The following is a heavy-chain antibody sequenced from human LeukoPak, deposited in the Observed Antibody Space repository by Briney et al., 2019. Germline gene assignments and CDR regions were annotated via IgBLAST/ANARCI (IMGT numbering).Heavy chain of an antibody. CDR1: GFTFSSYW. Sequence: PGRSLRLSCAACGFTFSSYWMHWVRQVPGKGLVWVARINPGGSSITYADSVKGRFTISRDNAKNTLYLQMDSLRAEDTGVYYCARRNQADDYWGQGTLVTVSS. CDR3: ARRNQADDY. V-gene: IGHV3-74*01. CDR2: INPGGSSI. D-gene: IGHD1-14*01. J-gene: IGHJ4*02.